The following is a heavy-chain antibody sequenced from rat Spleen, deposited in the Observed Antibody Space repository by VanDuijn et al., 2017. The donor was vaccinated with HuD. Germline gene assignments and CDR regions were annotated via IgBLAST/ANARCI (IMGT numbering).Heavy chain of an antibody. D-gene: IGHD1-9*01. V-gene: IGHV5-31*01. CDR2: ITNSAGST. Sequence: EVQLVESGGGLVQPGRSLKLSCVASGFTFKNYWMTWIRQAPGKGLEGVASITNSAGSTYYPDSVKGRFTISRDTAENTLYLQMGSLRSEDTATFYCTRGIYYGYNAFVYWGQGTLVTVSS. CDR3: TRGIYYGYNAFVY. CDR1: GFTFKNYW. J-gene: IGHJ3*01.